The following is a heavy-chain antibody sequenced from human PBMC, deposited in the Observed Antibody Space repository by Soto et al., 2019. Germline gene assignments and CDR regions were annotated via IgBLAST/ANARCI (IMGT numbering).Heavy chain of an antibody. CDR1: GFSLSTSGVG. D-gene: IGHD3-10*01. V-gene: IGHV2-5*02. Sequence: SGPTLVKPTQTLTLTCTFSGFSLSTSGVGVGWIRQPPGKALEWLALIYWDDDKRYSPSLKSRLTITKDTSKNQVVLTMTNMDPVDTATYYCAQLGGRRFGEHPYFDYWGQGTLVTVSS. CDR2: IYWDDDK. J-gene: IGHJ4*02. CDR3: AQLGGRRFGEHPYFDY.